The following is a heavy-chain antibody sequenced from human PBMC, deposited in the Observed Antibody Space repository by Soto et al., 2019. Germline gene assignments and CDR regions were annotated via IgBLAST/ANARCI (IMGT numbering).Heavy chain of an antibody. D-gene: IGHD5-18*01. J-gene: IGHJ4*02. CDR1: GGSISSYY. CDR2: IYYSGST. Sequence: SETLSLTCTVSGGSISSYYWSWIRQPPGKGLEWIGYIYYSGSTNYNPSLKSRVTISVDTSKNQFSLKLSSVTAADTAVYYCARLYSYGQYYFDYWGQGTLVTVSS. CDR3: ARLYSYGQYYFDY. V-gene: IGHV4-59*01.